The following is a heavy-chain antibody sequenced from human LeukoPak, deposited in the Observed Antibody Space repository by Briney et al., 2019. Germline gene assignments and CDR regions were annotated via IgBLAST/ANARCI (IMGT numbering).Heavy chain of an antibody. CDR1: GFTFNYFW. V-gene: IGHV3-74*01. Sequence: GGSLRLFCAASGFTFNYFWIHWVRQVPGKGRVWVSGINNDGTATYYADSVKGRFTISRDNAKNTVYLQMKGLRAEDTTVYYCATVSEYWGQGTLVTVSS. CDR3: ATVSEY. J-gene: IGHJ4*02. CDR2: INNDGTAT.